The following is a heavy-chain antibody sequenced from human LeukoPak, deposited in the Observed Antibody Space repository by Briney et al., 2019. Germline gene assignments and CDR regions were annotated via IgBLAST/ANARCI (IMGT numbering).Heavy chain of an antibody. J-gene: IGHJ4*02. CDR3: ARGLGDGYNAASDPLL. CDR1: GFTFSSYA. Sequence: GGSLRLSCAASGFTFSSYAMHWVRQAPGKGLEYVSAISSNGGSTYYANSVKGRFTISRDNSKNTLYLQMGSLRAEDMAVYYCARGLGDGYNAASDPLLWGQGTLVTVSS. D-gene: IGHD5-24*01. CDR2: ISSNGGST. V-gene: IGHV3-64*01.